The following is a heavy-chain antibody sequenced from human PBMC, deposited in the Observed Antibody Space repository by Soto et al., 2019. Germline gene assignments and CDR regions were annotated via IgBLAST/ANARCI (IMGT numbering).Heavy chain of an antibody. CDR2: TKQDGSEI. J-gene: IGHJ4*02. CDR1: GFTFSRYW. D-gene: IGHD2-15*01. Sequence: PGGSLRLSCAASGFTFSRYWMTWVRQAPGKGLEWVANTKQDGSEIYYVDSVKGRFTISRDNAENSLYLQMNSLRAEDTAVYYCARDPVCSGGSCYDYWGQGTLVTVSS. CDR3: ARDPVCSGGSCYDY. V-gene: IGHV3-7*01.